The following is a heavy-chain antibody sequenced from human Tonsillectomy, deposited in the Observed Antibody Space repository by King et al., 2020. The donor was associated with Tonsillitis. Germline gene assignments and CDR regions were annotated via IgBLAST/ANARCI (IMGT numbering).Heavy chain of an antibody. CDR1: GFTFGDYP. D-gene: IGHD4-17*01. V-gene: IGHV3-49*05. CDR3: TRVLDYGDYFPGY. CDR2: ITSKAYGGTT. Sequence: VQLVESGGDLVKPGRSLRLSCTASGFTFGDYPMSWFRQAPGKGLEWVGFITSKAYGGTTEYAASVKGRFTISRDDSKSIAYLQMNSLKTEDTAVYYCTRVLDYGDYFPGYWGQGTRVTVSS. J-gene: IGHJ4*02.